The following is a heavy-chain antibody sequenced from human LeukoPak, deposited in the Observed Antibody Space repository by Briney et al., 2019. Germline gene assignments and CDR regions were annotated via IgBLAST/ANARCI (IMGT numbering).Heavy chain of an antibody. CDR3: ARNALGSGNWNEFTIFDY. D-gene: IGHD1-1*01. CDR2: IYTSEST. Sequence: PSETLSLTCTVSGGSISSYYWSWIRQPAGKGLEWIGRIYTSESTNYNPSLKSRVTMSVDTSKNQFSLKLSSVTAADTAVYYCARNALGSGNWNEFTIFDYWGQGTLVTVSS. V-gene: IGHV4-4*07. J-gene: IGHJ4*02. CDR1: GGSISSYY.